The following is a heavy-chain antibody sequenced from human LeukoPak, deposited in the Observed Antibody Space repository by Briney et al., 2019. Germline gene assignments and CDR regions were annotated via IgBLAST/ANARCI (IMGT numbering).Heavy chain of an antibody. J-gene: IGHJ3*02. V-gene: IGHV1-46*01. CDR2: INPSGGST. CDR3: VRVRDGYNDAYDI. D-gene: IGHD5-24*01. Sequence: GASVKVSCKAYGFTFTNYNLHWVRQGPGQRLEWMGIINPSGGSTNYAQNFQGRVTMTRDTSTSTVYMELSSLRSEDTAVYYCVRVRDGYNDAYDIWGQGTMVTVS. CDR1: GFTFTNYN.